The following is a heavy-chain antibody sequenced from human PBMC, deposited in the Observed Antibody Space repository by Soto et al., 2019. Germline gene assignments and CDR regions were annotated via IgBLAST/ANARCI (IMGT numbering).Heavy chain of an antibody. D-gene: IGHD2-15*01. CDR2: INAGNGNT. Sequence: ASVKVSCKASGYTFTSYGISWVRQAPGQRLEWMGWINAGNGNTKYSQKFQGRVTITRDTSASTAYMELSSLRSEDTAVYYCAGNRGGWPNYGGKETLVTAPQ. J-gene: IGHJ4*02. CDR1: GYTFTSYG. V-gene: IGHV1-3*01. CDR3: AGNRGGWPNY.